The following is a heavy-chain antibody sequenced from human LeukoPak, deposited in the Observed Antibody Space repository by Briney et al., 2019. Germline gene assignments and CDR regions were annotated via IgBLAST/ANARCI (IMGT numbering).Heavy chain of an antibody. J-gene: IGHJ3*02. CDR3: AREAPRYSYDMFHAFDI. Sequence: PGGSLRLSCAASGFTFSSYSMNWVRQAPGKGLEWVSSISSSSSYIYYADSVKGRFTTSRDNAKNSLYLQMNSLRAEDTAVYYCAREAPRYSYDMFHAFDIWGQGTMVTVSS. CDR2: ISSSSSYI. D-gene: IGHD5-18*01. V-gene: IGHV3-21*01. CDR1: GFTFSSYS.